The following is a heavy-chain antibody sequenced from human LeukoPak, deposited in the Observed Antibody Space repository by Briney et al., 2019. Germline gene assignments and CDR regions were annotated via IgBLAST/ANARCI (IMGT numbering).Heavy chain of an antibody. CDR2: IRYVGINK. D-gene: IGHD2-2*01. CDR1: GFTFSTYG. CDR3: ARVQRKYQLPRLNDYDYMDV. Sequence: GGSLRLSCAASGFTFSTYGMHWVRQAPGKGLEWVSFIRYVGINKYYADSVKGRFTISRDNAKNSLYLQMNSLRAEDTAVYYCARVQRKYQLPRLNDYDYMDVWGKGITVTISS. V-gene: IGHV3-30*02. J-gene: IGHJ6*03.